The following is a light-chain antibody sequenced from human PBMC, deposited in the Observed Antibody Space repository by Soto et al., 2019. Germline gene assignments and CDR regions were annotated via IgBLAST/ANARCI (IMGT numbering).Light chain of an antibody. Sequence: QSVLTQPPSASGTPGQRVIISCSGSSSNIGNNYVHWYQQLPGTAPKLLIYRNDQRPSGVPDRFSGSKSGTSASLAISGLRSEDETDYYCTTWDDSLSAVVFGGGTKLTVL. CDR1: SSNIGNNY. J-gene: IGLJ2*01. CDR2: RND. CDR3: TTWDDSLSAVV. V-gene: IGLV1-47*01.